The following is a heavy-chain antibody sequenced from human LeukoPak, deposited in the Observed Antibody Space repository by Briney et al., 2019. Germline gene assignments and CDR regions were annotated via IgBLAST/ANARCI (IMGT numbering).Heavy chain of an antibody. CDR3: ARSDRVAAAANHFDY. J-gene: IGHJ4*02. V-gene: IGHV3-30*14. CDR1: GFTFSSDA. Sequence: GGSLRLSCAASGFTFSSDAMHWVRQDPGKGLEWVALISFDGINKYYADPVKGRFTMSRDNSKNTLYLQMNSLRAEDTAVYYCARSDRVAAAANHFDYWGQGTLVTVSS. D-gene: IGHD6-13*01. CDR2: ISFDGINK.